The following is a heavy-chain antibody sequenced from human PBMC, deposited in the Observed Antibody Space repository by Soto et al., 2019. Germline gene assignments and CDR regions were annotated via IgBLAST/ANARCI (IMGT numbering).Heavy chain of an antibody. D-gene: IGHD4-4*01. CDR2: IYYTGST. J-gene: IGHJ4*02. Sequence: SETLSLTCTVSGGSITNGDKYWSWIRQPPGKGLEWIGYIYYTGSTYYNPSLKSRVTISIDTSKNQFSLKLSSVTAADTAVYYCTTSNGWSFNNWGQGTLVTVSS. V-gene: IGHV4-30-4*01. CDR1: GGSITNGDKY. CDR3: TTSNGWSFNN.